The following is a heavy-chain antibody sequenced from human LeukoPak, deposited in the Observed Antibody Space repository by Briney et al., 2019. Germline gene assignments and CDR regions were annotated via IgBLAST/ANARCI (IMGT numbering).Heavy chain of an antibody. D-gene: IGHD3-10*01. CDR3: ARDMGYPALVWAGVGSGDWFDP. CDR2: IYTSGST. CDR1: GGSISSYY. J-gene: IGHJ5*02. V-gene: IGHV4-4*07. Sequence: SETLSLTCTVSGGSISSYYWSWIRQPAGKGLEWIGRIYTSGSTNYNPSLKSRVTMSVDTSKNQFSLKLSSVTAADTAVYYCARDMGYPALVWAGVGSGDWFDPWGQGTLVTVSS.